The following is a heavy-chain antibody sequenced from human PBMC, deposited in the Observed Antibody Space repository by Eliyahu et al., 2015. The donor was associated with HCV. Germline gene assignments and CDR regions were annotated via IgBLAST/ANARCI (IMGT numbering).Heavy chain of an antibody. D-gene: IGHD2-15*01. CDR3: ARMCSVGFCHHFDY. J-gene: IGHJ4*02. Sequence: EVQLLESGGGLVQPGGSLRLSCAASGFTLSSYAVSWVRQAPGKGLEWVSVMRVNADHSDYSDSVKGRFTISRDNAKNTVTLQMDSLRVEDTAVYYCARMCSVGFCHHFDYWGQGTLVTVSS. CDR1: GFTLSSYA. CDR2: MRVNADHS. V-gene: IGHV3-23*01.